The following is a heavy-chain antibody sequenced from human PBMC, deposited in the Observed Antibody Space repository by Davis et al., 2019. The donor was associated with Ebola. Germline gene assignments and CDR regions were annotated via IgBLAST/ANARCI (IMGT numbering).Heavy chain of an antibody. CDR2: INPNSGGT. CDR1: GYTFTGYY. CDR3: ARADHGRFLEWSPFDY. Sequence: ASVKVSCKASGYTFTGYYMHWVRQAPGQGLEWMGWINPNSGGTNYAQKFQGWVTMTRDTSISTAYMELSRLRSDDTAVYYCARADHGRFLEWSPFDYWGQGTLVTVSS. V-gene: IGHV1-2*04. D-gene: IGHD3-3*01. J-gene: IGHJ4*02.